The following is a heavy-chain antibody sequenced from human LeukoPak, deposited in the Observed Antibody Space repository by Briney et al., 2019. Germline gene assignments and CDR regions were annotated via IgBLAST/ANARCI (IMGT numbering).Heavy chain of an antibody. Sequence: SETLSLTCTVSGGSISSYYWSWVRQPPGKGLEWIGYIYYSGSTNYNPSLKSRVTISVDTSKNQFSLKLSSVTAADTAVYYCARHIKGSYTYYYGMDVWGQGTTVTVSS. D-gene: IGHD3-10*01. V-gene: IGHV4-59*08. CDR2: IYYSGST. CDR1: GGSISSYY. J-gene: IGHJ6*02. CDR3: ARHIKGSYTYYYGMDV.